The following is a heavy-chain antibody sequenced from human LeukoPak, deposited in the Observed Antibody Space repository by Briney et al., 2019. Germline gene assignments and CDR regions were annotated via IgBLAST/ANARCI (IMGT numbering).Heavy chain of an antibody. J-gene: IGHJ6*03. Sequence: GGTLRLSCAASGLTFTNFGMSWVRQAPGKGLEWVSAISGRGDRTYYADSVKGRCTISRDSSKNILYLQMNSLRAEDTAVYYCAKDRCSNGIGCYYYYMDVWGKGTTVTISS. CDR3: AKDRCSNGIGCYYYYMDV. V-gene: IGHV3-23*01. D-gene: IGHD2-8*01. CDR2: ISGRGDRT. CDR1: GLTFTNFG.